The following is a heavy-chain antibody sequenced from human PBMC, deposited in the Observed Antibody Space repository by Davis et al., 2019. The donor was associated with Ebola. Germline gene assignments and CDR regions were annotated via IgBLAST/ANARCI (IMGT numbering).Heavy chain of an antibody. D-gene: IGHD3-3*01. Sequence: GEPLKISCAASGFTFSSYWMSWVRQAPGKGLEWVANIKQDGSEKYYVDSVKGRFTISRDNAKNSLYLQMNSLRAEDTAVYYCARDSPPYYDFWSGYRDYWGQGTLVTVSS. CDR3: ARDSPPYYDFWSGYRDY. V-gene: IGHV3-7*03. J-gene: IGHJ4*02. CDR1: GFTFSSYW. CDR2: IKQDGSEK.